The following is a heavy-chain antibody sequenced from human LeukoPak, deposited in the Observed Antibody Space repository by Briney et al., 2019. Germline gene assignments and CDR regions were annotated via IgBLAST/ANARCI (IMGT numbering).Heavy chain of an antibody. CDR3: ARDSGYYDFWSGPKGPFDY. V-gene: IGHV4-59*06. CDR2: IYYSGST. Sequence: SETQSLTCTVSGGSISSYYWSWIRQPPGKGLEWIGYIYYSGSTYYNPSLKSRVTISVDTSKNQFSLKLSSVTAADTAVYYCARDSGYYDFWSGPKGPFDYWGQGTLVTVSS. D-gene: IGHD3-3*01. CDR1: GGSISSYY. J-gene: IGHJ4*02.